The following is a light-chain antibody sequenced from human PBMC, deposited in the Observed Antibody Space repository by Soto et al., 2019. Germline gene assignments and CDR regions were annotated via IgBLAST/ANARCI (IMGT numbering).Light chain of an antibody. V-gene: IGKV1-39*01. CDR2: AAS. J-gene: IGKJ2*01. Sequence: DIQMTQSPSSLSASVGDRVTITCRASQSISSYLNWYQQKPGKAPKLLIYAASSLQSGVPSRFSGSGSETDFTLTISSLQPEDFATYYCQQSYSTPATFGQGTKLKIK. CDR3: QQSYSTPAT. CDR1: QSISSY.